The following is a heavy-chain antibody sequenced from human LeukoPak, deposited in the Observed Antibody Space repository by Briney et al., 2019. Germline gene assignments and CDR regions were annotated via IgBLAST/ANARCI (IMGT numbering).Heavy chain of an antibody. CDR1: AGSISSSSYY. Sequence: PSETLSLTCTVSAGSISSSSYYWGWIRQPPGKGLEWIGSIYYSGSTYYNPSLKSRVTISVDTSKNQFSLTLTSVTAADTAVYYCARALVTRVRGLPLGFDSWGQGTLVTVSS. D-gene: IGHD3-10*01. V-gene: IGHV4-39*01. J-gene: IGHJ4*02. CDR2: IYYSGST. CDR3: ARALVTRVRGLPLGFDS.